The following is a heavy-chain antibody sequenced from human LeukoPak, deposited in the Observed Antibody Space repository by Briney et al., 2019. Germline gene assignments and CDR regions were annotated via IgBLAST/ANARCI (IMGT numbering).Heavy chain of an antibody. CDR2: INHSGST. CDR3: ARWEVQAQWKVADY. Sequence: SETLSLTCAVYGGSFSGYYWSWIRQPPGKGLEWIGEINHSGSTNYNPSLKSRVTISVDTSKNQFSLKLSSVTAADTAVYYCARWEVQAQWKVADYWGQGTLVTVSS. D-gene: IGHD1-26*01. V-gene: IGHV4-34*01. CDR1: GGSFSGYY. J-gene: IGHJ4*02.